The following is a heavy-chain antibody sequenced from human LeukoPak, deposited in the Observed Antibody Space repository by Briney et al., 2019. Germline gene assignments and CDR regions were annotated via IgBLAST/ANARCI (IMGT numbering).Heavy chain of an antibody. V-gene: IGHV1-8*01. CDR1: GYTFTSYD. D-gene: IGHD2-15*01. CDR3: ASHPINCSGGSCYSDYYYGMDV. CDR2: MNPNSGNT. Sequence: GASVKVSCKASGYTFTSYDINWVRQATGQGLEWMGWMNPNSGNTGYAQKFQGRVTMTRNTSISTAYMELSSLRSEDTAVYYCASHPINCSGGSCYSDYYYGMDVWGQGTTVTVSS. J-gene: IGHJ6*02.